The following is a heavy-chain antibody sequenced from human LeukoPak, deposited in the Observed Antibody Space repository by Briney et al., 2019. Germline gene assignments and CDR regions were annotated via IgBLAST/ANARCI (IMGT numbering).Heavy chain of an antibody. CDR2: IKVDGSEK. Sequence: GGSLRLSCAASGFSFINYWMSWVRQAPGKGLEWVANIKVDGSEKYYVDSVKGRFTISRDNAKNSLYLQMNSLRADDTAVYYCARDLGTWFDPWGQGTRVTVSS. CDR1: GFSFINYW. D-gene: IGHD3/OR15-3a*01. CDR3: ARDLGTWFDP. J-gene: IGHJ5*02. V-gene: IGHV3-7*01.